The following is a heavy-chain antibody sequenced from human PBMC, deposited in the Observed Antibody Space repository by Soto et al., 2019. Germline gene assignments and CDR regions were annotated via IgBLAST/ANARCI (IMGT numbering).Heavy chain of an antibody. CDR3: ARHRGFGAVADV. J-gene: IGHJ6*02. CDR2: IDPSDSYT. D-gene: IGHD6-19*01. CDR1: GYSFTSYW. V-gene: IGHV5-10-1*01. Sequence: GESLKISCKGSGYSFTSYWISWVRQMPGKGLEWMGRIDPSDSYTNYSPSFQGHVTISADKSISTAYLQWSSLKASDTAKYYCARHRGFGAVADVWGQGTTVTVSS.